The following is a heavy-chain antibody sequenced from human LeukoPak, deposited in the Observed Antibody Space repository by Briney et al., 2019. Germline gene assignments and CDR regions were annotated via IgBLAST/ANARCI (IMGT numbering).Heavy chain of an antibody. V-gene: IGHV3-23*01. D-gene: IGHD3-22*01. CDR2: INDSGGHT. Sequence: GGSLRLSCAASGFTFSSYALNWVRQAPGKGLEWVSTINDSGGHTYYADSVKGRFTISRDNSKNTLYLQMNSLRAEDTAVYYCAKVANYYDSSGYYSWGQGTLVTVSS. J-gene: IGHJ5*02. CDR1: GFTFSSYA. CDR3: AKVANYYDSSGYYS.